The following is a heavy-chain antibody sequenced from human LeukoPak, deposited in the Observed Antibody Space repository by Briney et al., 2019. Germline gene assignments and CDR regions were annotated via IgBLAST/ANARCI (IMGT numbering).Heavy chain of an antibody. CDR3: AVEDSSGAGGYYYYYGMDV. V-gene: IGHV4-30-4*02. D-gene: IGHD3-22*01. CDR1: GGSISSGDYY. J-gene: IGHJ6*02. Sequence: SEALSLTCTVSGGSISSGDYYWSWIRQPPGKGLEWIGYIYYSGSTYYNPSLKSRVTISVDTSKNQFSLKLSSVTAADTAVYYCAVEDSSGAGGYYYYYGMDVWGQGTTVTVSS. CDR2: IYYSGST.